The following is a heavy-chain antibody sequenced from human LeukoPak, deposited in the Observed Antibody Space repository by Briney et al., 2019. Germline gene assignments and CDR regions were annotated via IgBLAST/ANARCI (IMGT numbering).Heavy chain of an antibody. Sequence: ASVKVSCKASGYTFTSYAMHWVRQAPGQGLEWMGWITPSGGTNYQQKFQGRVAITRDPSITTAYMDLSRLTSDDTAVYYCARDRYGDGFAHFDYWGQGALVTVSS. J-gene: IGHJ4*02. CDR2: ITPSGGT. CDR1: GYTFTSYA. CDR3: ARDRYGDGFAHFDY. D-gene: IGHD5-24*01. V-gene: IGHV1-2*02.